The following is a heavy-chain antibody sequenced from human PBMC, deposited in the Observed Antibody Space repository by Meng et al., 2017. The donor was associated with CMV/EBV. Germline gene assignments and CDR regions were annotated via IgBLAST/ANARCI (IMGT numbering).Heavy chain of an antibody. Sequence: GESLKISCAASGFTFSSYGMHWVRQAPGKGLEGVAFIRYDGSNKYYADSVKGRFTISRDNAKNSLYLQMNSLRAEDTALYYCARDYGDYFDYWGQGTLVTVSS. D-gene: IGHD4-17*01. J-gene: IGHJ4*02. CDR2: IRYDGSNK. V-gene: IGHV3-30*02. CDR1: GFTFSSYG. CDR3: ARDYGDYFDY.